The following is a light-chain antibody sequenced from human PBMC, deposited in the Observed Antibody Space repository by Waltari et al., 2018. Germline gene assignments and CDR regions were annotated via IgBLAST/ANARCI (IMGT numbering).Light chain of an antibody. Sequence: EMVVTQSPATLSLSPGERATLSCRTSQTIGTSLAWYQQRPGQAPRLLIYRASTRATGIPDRFSGSGSESEFTLTISSLQSEDVALYYCQQYNNWPPGTF. CDR1: QTIGTS. J-gene: IGKJ1*01. V-gene: IGKV3-15*01. CDR3: QQYNNWPPGT. CDR2: RAS.